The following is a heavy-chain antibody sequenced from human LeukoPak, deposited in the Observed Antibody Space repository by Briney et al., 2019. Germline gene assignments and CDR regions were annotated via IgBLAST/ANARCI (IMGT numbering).Heavy chain of an antibody. CDR3: ARGDGYAQRD. D-gene: IGHD5-12*01. V-gene: IGHV3-23*01. CDR2: ISGSGGST. J-gene: IGHJ4*02. Sequence: GGSLRLSCAASGFTFSNSAMNWVRQAPGKGLEWVSSISGSGGSTNYADSVRGRFTISRDNSKNTLYLQMNSLRAEDTAVYYCARGDGYAQRDWGQGTLVTVPS. CDR1: GFTFSNSA.